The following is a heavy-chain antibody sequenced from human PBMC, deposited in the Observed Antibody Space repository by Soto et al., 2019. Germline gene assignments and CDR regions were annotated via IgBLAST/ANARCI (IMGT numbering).Heavy chain of an antibody. J-gene: IGHJ6*03. CDR1: GYTFTSYG. CDR3: ARRRIVIGRYYYYMDV. D-gene: IGHD3-22*01. V-gene: IGHV1-18*01. Sequence: QVQLVQSGAEVKKPGASVKVSCKASGYTFTSYGIIWVRQAPGQGLEWMGWISAYNGNTNYAQKLQGRVTMTTDTSTSTAYMELRRLRSDDTAVYYCARRRIVIGRYYYYMDVWGKGTTVTVSS. CDR2: ISAYNGNT.